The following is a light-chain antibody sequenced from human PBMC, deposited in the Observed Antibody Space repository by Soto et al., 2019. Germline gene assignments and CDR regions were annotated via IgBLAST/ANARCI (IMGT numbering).Light chain of an antibody. CDR2: GAS. CDR1: QSLNARY. CDR3: QQFHISRT. J-gene: IGKJ1*01. Sequence: EIVLTQSPGTLSLSPGERATLSCRASQSLNARYLAWYQVKPGQAPRLLFYGASSRATGIPDRFIGSGSGTDFTLTITGLEPKDFAVYYCQQFHISRTFGQGTKVEIK. V-gene: IGKV3-20*01.